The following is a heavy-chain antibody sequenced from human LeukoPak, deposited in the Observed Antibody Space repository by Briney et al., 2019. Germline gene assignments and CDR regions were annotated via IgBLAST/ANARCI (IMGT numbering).Heavy chain of an antibody. CDR2: NPRGGST. Sequence: NPRGGSTSCAQNFQDRVTLTRDTSSNTVYVEVSSLRSDDTAVYYCARPRYCSSTSCYFFDYWGQGTLVTVSS. V-gene: IGHV1-46*01. CDR3: ARPRYCSSTSCYFFDY. D-gene: IGHD2-2*01. J-gene: IGHJ4*02.